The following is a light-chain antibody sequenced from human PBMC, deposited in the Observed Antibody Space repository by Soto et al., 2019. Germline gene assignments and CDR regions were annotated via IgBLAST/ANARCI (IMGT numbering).Light chain of an antibody. CDR3: QQFSSYPLT. Sequence: VLTQPPGPLALSPGERATLSCGTSQPVRNNYLAWYQQKPGQAPRLLIYAASSRATGIPDRFSGGGSGTDFTLTISRLEPEDFAVYYCQQFSSYPLTFGGGTKVDIK. CDR1: QPVRNNY. CDR2: AAS. V-gene: IGKV3-20*01. J-gene: IGKJ4*01.